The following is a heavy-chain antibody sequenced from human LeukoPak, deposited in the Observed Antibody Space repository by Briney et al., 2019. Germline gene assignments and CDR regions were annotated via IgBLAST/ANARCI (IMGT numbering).Heavy chain of an antibody. CDR2: ISSSGSTI. J-gene: IGHJ4*02. Sequence: GGSLRLSCAASGFTFSDYYMSWIRQAPGKGLEWVSYISSSGSTIYYADSVKGRFTISRDNAKNSLYLQMNSLRAEDTAVYYCARDRHAKSSPYYYDSSGYSRGFDYRGQGTLVTVSS. CDR3: ARDRHAKSSPYYYDSSGYSRGFDY. CDR1: GFTFSDYY. V-gene: IGHV3-11*01. D-gene: IGHD3-22*01.